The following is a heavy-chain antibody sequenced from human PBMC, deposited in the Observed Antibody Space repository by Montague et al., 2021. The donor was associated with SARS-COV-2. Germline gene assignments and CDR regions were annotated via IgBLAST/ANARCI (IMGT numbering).Heavy chain of an antibody. J-gene: IGHJ4*02. CDR3: AGKVLTVPADY. CDR1: GVSITSTNW. V-gene: IGHV4-4*02. CDR2: ISYGGIA. D-gene: IGHD4-11*01. Sequence: SEILSLTCAVSGVSITSTNWWSLVRQPPGKGPEWIGEISYGGIATYNPSLKSRATISMDRSRNLFSLKLSSVTAADTAIYYCAGKVLTVPADYWGQGTLVTVS.